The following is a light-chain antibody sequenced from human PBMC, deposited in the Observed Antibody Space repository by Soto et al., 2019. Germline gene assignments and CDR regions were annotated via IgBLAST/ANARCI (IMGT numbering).Light chain of an antibody. Sequence: LAQPRSVSGSPGQSVTISCTGTSSDVGVYNYVSWYQQYPGKAPKIMIYDVSKRPSGVPDRFSGSKSDNTASLTISGLQAEDEADYYCCSYAGSYTFVFGIGTKVTVL. CDR2: DVS. CDR3: CSYAGSYTFV. CDR1: SSDVGVYNY. V-gene: IGLV2-11*01. J-gene: IGLJ1*01.